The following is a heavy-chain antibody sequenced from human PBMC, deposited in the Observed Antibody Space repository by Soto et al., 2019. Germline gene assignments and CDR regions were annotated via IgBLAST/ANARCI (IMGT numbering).Heavy chain of an antibody. CDR2: IYYSGST. V-gene: IGHV4-31*03. Sequence: QVQLQESGPGLLNPSQTLSLTCTVSGGSISNGDYYWSWIRQHPGKGLEWIGYIYYSGSTYYNPSLKRRVTISVDTSKNQFSLNLRSVTAADTAVYYCARDSGGYGRFHYWGQGTLATVSS. CDR3: ARDSGGYGRFHY. J-gene: IGHJ4*02. D-gene: IGHD3-22*01. CDR1: GGSISNGDYY.